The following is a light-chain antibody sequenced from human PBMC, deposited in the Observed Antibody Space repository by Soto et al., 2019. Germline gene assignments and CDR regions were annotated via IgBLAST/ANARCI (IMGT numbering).Light chain of an antibody. CDR3: CSYTSSSTLVV. V-gene: IGLV2-14*01. CDR1: SSDVGGYNY. Sequence: QSALTQPASVSGSPGQSITISCTGTSSDVGGYNYVSWYQQHPGKAPTLMIYDVSNRPSGVSNRFSGSKSGNTASLTISGLQAEDEADYYCCSYTSSSTLVVFGGGTKLTAL. J-gene: IGLJ2*01. CDR2: DVS.